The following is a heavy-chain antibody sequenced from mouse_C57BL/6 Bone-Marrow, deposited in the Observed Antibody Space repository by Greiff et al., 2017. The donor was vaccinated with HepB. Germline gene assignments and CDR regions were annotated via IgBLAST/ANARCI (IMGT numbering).Heavy chain of an antibody. CDR3: ARIWRGSSSDY. V-gene: IGHV1-69*01. D-gene: IGHD1-1*01. CDR2: IDPSDSYT. J-gene: IGHJ2*01. CDR1: GYTFTSYW. Sequence: QVQLQQPGAELVMPGASVKLSCKASGYTFTSYWMHWVKQRPGQGLEWIGEIDPSDSYTNYNQKFKGKSTLTVDKSSSTAYMQLSSLTSEDSAVYYCARIWRGSSSDYWGQGTTLTVSS.